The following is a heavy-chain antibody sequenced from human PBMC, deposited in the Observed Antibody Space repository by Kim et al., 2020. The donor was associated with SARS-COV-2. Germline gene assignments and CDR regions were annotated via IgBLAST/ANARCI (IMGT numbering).Heavy chain of an antibody. D-gene: IGHD1-1*01. CDR3: ARRSGNRYNWFDP. Sequence: SETLSLTCTVSGGSISSGGYYWSWIRQHPGKGLEWIGYIYYSGSTYYNPSLKSRVTISVDTSKNQFSLKLSSVTAADTAVYYCARRSGNRYNWFDPWGQGTLVTVSS. CDR1: GGSISSGGYY. V-gene: IGHV4-31*03. J-gene: IGHJ5*02. CDR2: IYYSGST.